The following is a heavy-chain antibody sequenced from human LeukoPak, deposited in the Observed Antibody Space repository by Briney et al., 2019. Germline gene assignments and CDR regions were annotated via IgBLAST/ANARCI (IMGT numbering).Heavy chain of an antibody. CDR1: GYSFTSYW. V-gene: IGHV5-51*01. Sequence: GESLKISCKGSGYSFTSYWIGWVRQMPGKGLEWMGIIYPGDSDTRYSPSFQGQVTISADKSISTAYLQWSSLKASDTAMYYCARSIVGASYYYYYGMDVWGQGTTVTVSS. D-gene: IGHD1-26*01. CDR3: ARSIVGASYYYYYGMDV. J-gene: IGHJ6*02. CDR2: IYPGDSDT.